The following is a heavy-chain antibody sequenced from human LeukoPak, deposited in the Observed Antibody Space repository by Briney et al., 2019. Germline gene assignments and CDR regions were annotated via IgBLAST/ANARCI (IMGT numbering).Heavy chain of an antibody. CDR3: AKGPPVTYYYDSSGYGWNWFDP. CDR1: GYSISSGYY. CDR2: IYHSGST. Sequence: SETLSLTCTVSGYSISSGYYWGWIRQPPGKGLEWIGSIYHSGSTYYNPSLKSRVTISVDTSKNQFSPKLSSVTAADTAVYYCAKGPPVTYYYDSSGYGWNWFDPWGQGTLVTVSS. J-gene: IGHJ5*02. V-gene: IGHV4-38-2*02. D-gene: IGHD3-22*01.